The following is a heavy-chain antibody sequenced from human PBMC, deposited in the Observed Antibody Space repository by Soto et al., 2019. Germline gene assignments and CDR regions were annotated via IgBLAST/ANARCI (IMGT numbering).Heavy chain of an antibody. Sequence: GSLRLSCSASGFTFSSYAMHWVRQAPGKGLEYVSAISSNGGSTYYADSVKGRFTISRDNSKNTLYLQMSSLRAEDTAVYYCVTASFSYYYDSSGYPTWGQGTLVTVSS. V-gene: IGHV3-64D*06. D-gene: IGHD3-22*01. CDR1: GFTFSSYA. CDR2: ISSNGGST. CDR3: VTASFSYYYDSSGYPT. J-gene: IGHJ5*02.